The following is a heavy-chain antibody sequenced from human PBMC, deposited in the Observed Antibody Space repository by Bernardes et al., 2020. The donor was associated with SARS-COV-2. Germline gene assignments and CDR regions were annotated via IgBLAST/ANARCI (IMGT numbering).Heavy chain of an antibody. CDR2: ISAIGGST. CDR3: SKNAKYSSSSMEV. J-gene: IGHJ6*02. Sequence: GGSLRLSCAASGFTFSNYDMHWVRQVPGKGLEWVSAISAIGGSTYYAESVKGRVTISRDNSRNTVYLEMSSLRADDTAVYYCSKNAKYSSSSMEVWGQGTTVTVS. D-gene: IGHD6-6*01. V-gene: IGHV3-23*01. CDR1: GFTFSNYD.